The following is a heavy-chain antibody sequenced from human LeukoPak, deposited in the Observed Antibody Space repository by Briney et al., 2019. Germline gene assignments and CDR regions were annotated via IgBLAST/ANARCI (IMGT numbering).Heavy chain of an antibody. J-gene: IGHJ4*02. CDR3: ARGSTYYYDSSGYSRYYFDY. CDR2: INHSGST. Sequence: SETLSLTCAVYGGSLSGYYWSWIRQPPGKGLEWIGEINHSGSTNYNPSLKSRVTISVDTSKNQFSLKLSSVTAADTAVYYCARGSTYYYDSSGYSRYYFDYWGQGTLVTVSS. V-gene: IGHV4-34*01. D-gene: IGHD3-22*01. CDR1: GGSLSGYY.